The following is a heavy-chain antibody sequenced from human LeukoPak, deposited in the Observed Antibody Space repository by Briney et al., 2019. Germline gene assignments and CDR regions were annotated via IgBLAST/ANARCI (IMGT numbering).Heavy chain of an antibody. Sequence: PGGSLRLSCAASGFTFSSYAMSWVRQAPGKGLEWVSAISGSGGSTYYADSVKGRFTISRDNSKNTLYLQMNSLRAEDTAVYYCAKMREPKQLLWFGELGYYFDYWGQGTLVTASS. CDR1: GFTFSSYA. D-gene: IGHD3-10*01. CDR2: ISGSGGST. J-gene: IGHJ4*02. V-gene: IGHV3-23*01. CDR3: AKMREPKQLLWFGELGYYFDY.